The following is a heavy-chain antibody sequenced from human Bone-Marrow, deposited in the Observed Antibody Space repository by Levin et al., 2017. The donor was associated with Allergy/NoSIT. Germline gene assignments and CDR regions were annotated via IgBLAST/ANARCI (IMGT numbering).Heavy chain of an antibody. CDR2: IYWDDGK. Sequence: ESGPTLVKPTQTLTLTCTFSGFSLSTSGVGVGWIRQPPGKALEWLALIYWDDGKHYSPSLKSRLTIIKDASKNEVVLTLTNLDPVDTSTYYCAHRIAVCGVVAYLDYWGQGTLVTVAS. CDR1: GFSLSTSGVG. V-gene: IGHV2-5*02. J-gene: IGHJ4*02. CDR3: AHRIAVCGVVAYLDY. D-gene: IGHD3-3*01.